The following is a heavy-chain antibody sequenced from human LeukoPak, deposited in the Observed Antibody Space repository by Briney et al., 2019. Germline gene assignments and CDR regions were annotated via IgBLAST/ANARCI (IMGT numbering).Heavy chain of an antibody. CDR1: GFTFSSYG. V-gene: IGHV3-48*01. J-gene: IGHJ4*02. D-gene: IGHD6-19*01. Sequence: GGSLRLSCAVSGFTFSSYGVNWVRQAPGKGLEWVSYISPSSSTIYYADSGKGRFTISRDNAKNSLYLQMNSLRAEDTAVYYCAREHTPFGSGCTAAYWGQGALVTVSS. CDR3: AREHTPFGSGCTAAY. CDR2: ISPSSSTI.